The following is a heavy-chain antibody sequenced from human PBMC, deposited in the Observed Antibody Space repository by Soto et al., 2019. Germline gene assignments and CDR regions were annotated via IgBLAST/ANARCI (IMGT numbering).Heavy chain of an antibody. CDR2: ISYDGSNK. CDR1: GFTFSSYA. V-gene: IGHV3-30-3*01. J-gene: IGHJ4*02. Sequence: QVQLVESGGGVVQPGRSLRLSCAASGFTFSSYAMHWVRQAPGKGLEWVAVISYDGSNKYYADSVKGRFTISRDNSKNTLYLQMNSLRAEDTAVYYCAGSNYYGSGSMGYWGQGTLVTVSS. D-gene: IGHD3-10*01. CDR3: AGSNYYGSGSMGY.